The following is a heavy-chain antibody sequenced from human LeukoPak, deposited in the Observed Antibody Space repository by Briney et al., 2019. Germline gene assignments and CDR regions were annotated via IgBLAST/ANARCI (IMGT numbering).Heavy chain of an antibody. Sequence: GRSLRLSCAASGFTFSSYGMNWVRQAPGKGLEWVSSISSSSSYIYYADSVKGRFTISRDNAKSSMWLQMNSLRDEDTAVYYCARDQTPFYWGQGSLVTVSS. V-gene: IGHV3-21*01. CDR2: ISSSSSYI. CDR1: GFTFSSYG. D-gene: IGHD2-15*01. J-gene: IGHJ4*02. CDR3: ARDQTPFY.